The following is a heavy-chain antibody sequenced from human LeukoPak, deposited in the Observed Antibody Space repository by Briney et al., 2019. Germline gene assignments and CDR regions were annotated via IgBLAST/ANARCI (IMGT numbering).Heavy chain of an antibody. CDR3: ARGSCSGGSCCFDL. CDR1: EFTFSSYS. J-gene: IGHJ2*01. Sequence: GGSLRLSCAASEFTFSSYSMNWARQAQGKGLEWVSYISSSRSSIYYADSVKGRFTISRDNAKNSLYLQMNSLRAEDTAVYYCARGSCSGGSCCFDLWGRGTLVTVSS. D-gene: IGHD2-15*01. CDR2: ISSSRSSI. V-gene: IGHV3-48*01.